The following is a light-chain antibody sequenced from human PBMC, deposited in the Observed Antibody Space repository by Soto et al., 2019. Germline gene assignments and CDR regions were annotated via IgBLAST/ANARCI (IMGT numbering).Light chain of an antibody. J-gene: IGLJ3*02. CDR3: QVWDDSSDVP. CDR1: NIGSKS. Sequence: SYELTQPPSVSVAPGKTARITCGGNNIGSKSVHWYQQKPGQAPVLVIYYDSDRPSGIPERFSGSNSGNTATLTISGVEAGDEADYYCQVWDDSSDVPFGGGTKLTVL. CDR2: YDS. V-gene: IGLV3-21*04.